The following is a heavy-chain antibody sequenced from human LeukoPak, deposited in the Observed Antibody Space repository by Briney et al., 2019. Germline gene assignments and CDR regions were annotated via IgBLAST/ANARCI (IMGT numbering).Heavy chain of an antibody. CDR2: IYYSGST. CDR1: GGSISSSSYY. Sequence: SETLSLTCTVSGGSISSSSYYWGWIRQPPGKGLGWIGIIYYSGSTYSNPSLKSRVTISVDTSKNQFSLKLSSVTAADTAVYYCASFYCSGGSCYQYYYYYYMDVWGKGTTVTISS. V-gene: IGHV4-39*01. D-gene: IGHD2-15*01. CDR3: ASFYCSGGSCYQYYYYYYMDV. J-gene: IGHJ6*03.